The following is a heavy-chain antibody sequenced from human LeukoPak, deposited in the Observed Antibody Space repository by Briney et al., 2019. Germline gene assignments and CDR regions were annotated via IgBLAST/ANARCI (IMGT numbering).Heavy chain of an antibody. D-gene: IGHD2-8*02. J-gene: IGHJ4*02. CDR3: AKPRTTGLGWAQFDY. CDR2: FDGNGPNT. V-gene: IGHV3-23*01. CDR1: GFTFSSFA. Sequence: GGSLRLSCAASGFTFSSFAMTWVRQAPGKGLEWVSGFDGNGPNTYYADSVEGRWTISRDNSRNTLYLEMNSLRPEDTAIYYCAKPRTTGLGWAQFDYWGQGSLVTVSS.